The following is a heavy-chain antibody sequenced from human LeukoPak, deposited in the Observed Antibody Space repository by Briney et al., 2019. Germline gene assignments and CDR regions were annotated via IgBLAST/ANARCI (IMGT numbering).Heavy chain of an antibody. CDR3: ARDQRDYDILTGSYGMDV. Sequence: ASVKVSCKASGYTFTGYYMHWVRQAPGQGLEWMGWINPNSDGTNYAQKFQGWVTMTRDTSISTAYMELSRLRSDDTAVYYCARDQRDYDILTGSYGMDVWGQGTTVTVSS. J-gene: IGHJ6*02. CDR2: INPNSDGT. CDR1: GYTFTGYY. D-gene: IGHD3-9*01. V-gene: IGHV1-2*04.